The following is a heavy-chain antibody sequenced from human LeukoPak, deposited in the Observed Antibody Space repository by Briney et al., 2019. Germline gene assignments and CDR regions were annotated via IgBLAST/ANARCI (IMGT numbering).Heavy chain of an antibody. CDR3: ARAPGAYSSLPY. CDR1: GFTVSSNY. J-gene: IGHJ4*02. D-gene: IGHD6-13*01. CDR2: IYSGGST. V-gene: IGHV3-66*01. Sequence: GGSLRLSCAASGFTVSSNYMSWVRQAPGKGLEWVSVIYSGGSTYYADSVKGRFTISRDNAKNSLYLQMNSLRAEDTAVYYCARAPGAYSSLPYWGQGTLVTVSS.